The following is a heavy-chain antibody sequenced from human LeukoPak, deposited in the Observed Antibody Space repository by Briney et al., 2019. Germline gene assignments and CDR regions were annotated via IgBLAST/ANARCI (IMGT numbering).Heavy chain of an antibody. J-gene: IGHJ4*02. CDR1: GFTFSSCA. D-gene: IGHD3-9*01. CDR3: AGQYYDILTGYRPLDY. Sequence: PGGSLRLSCAASGFTFSSCAMHWVRRAPGKALEWVAVISYRGSNDGSDNHSADSVKGRFTISTDTSKNTLYLQMNSLRPEDTALYYCAGQYYDILTGYRPLDYWGEGALVTVSS. CDR2: ISYRGSNDGSDN. V-gene: IGHV3-30-3*01.